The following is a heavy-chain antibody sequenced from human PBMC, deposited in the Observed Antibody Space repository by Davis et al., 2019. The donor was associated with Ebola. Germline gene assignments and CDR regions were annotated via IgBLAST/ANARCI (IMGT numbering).Heavy chain of an antibody. J-gene: IGHJ4*02. CDR3: ARGSSYSRFDY. D-gene: IGHD1-26*01. CDR1: GGSFSGYY. V-gene: IGHV4-34*01. Sequence: MPSETLSLTCAVYGGSFSGYYWSWIRQPPGKGLEWIGEINHSGSTNYNPSLKSRVTISVDTSKNQFSLKLSSVTAADMAVYYCARGSSYSRFDYWGQGTLVTVSS. CDR2: INHSGST.